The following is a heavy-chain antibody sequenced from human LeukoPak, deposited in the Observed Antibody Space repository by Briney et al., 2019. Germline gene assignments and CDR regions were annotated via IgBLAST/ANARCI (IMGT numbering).Heavy chain of an antibody. V-gene: IGHV3-74*01. J-gene: IGHJ4*02. CDR3: SRSLADYFDSSGYFAY. CDR1: GFTFSSYS. D-gene: IGHD3-22*01. CDR2: INSDGSGT. Sequence: PGGSLRLSCAASGFTFSSYSMNWVRQAPGKGLVWVSRINSDGSGTSYADSVKGRFTISRDNAKNTLYLQMNSLRAEDTAVYYCSRSLADYFDSSGYFAYWGQGTLVTVSS.